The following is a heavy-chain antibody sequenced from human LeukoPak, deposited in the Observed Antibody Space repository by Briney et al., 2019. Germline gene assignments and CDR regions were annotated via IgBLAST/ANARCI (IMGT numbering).Heavy chain of an antibody. CDR2: ISGSGGRT. CDR3: AKDWTAVNAEYFHQ. J-gene: IGHJ1*01. CDR1: GFTFSNYA. Sequence: PGGSLRLSCAASGFTFSNYAMSWVRQASGKGLEWVSGISGSGGRTDYADSVKGRFTISRDNSKNTLLLQMNSLRVDDTAVYYCAKDWTAVNAEYFHQWGQGTLVIVSS. D-gene: IGHD3/OR15-3a*01. V-gene: IGHV3-23*01.